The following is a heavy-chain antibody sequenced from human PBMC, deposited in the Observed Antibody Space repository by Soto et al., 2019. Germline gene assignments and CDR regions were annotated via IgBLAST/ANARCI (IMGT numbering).Heavy chain of an antibody. J-gene: IGHJ4*02. D-gene: IGHD3-10*01. CDR2: INGYGHGA. V-gene: IGHV1-18*03. CDR1: GYSFTTYG. CDR3: VRDLNGDFYY. Sequence: QVQLVQSGAEVRQPGASVKVSCKASGYSFTTYGMSWVRQAPGQGLEYMGWINGYGHGAKYVQRFQGRFSMTTDTSTNTVYMDLRSLTSGDMAVYYCVRDLNGDFYYWGQGTVVIVSP.